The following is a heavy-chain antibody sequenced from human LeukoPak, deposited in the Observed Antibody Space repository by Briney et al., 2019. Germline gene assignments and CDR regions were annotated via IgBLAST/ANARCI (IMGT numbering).Heavy chain of an antibody. CDR2: IYTSGST. D-gene: IGHD3-10*01. J-gene: IGHJ3*02. CDR1: SGSISSYY. Sequence: PSETLSLTCTVCSGSISSYYWSWIRQPAGKGLEWIGRIYTSGSTNYNPSLKSRVTMSVDTSKNQFSLKLSSVTAAETAVYYCARGPYYYGGSAFDIWGQGTMVTVSS. V-gene: IGHV4-4*07. CDR3: ARGPYYYGGSAFDI.